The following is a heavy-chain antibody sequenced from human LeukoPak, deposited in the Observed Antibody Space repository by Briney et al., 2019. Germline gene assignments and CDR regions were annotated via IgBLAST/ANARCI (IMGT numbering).Heavy chain of an antibody. J-gene: IGHJ4*02. D-gene: IGHD6-19*01. CDR1: GFTFSSYG. CDR3: AKDQWLVRRSYFDY. Sequence: GGSLRLSCAASGFTFSSYGMHWVRQAPGKGLEWVAFIWYDGSNKYYADSVQGRFTISRDNSKNTLYMQMNSLRAEDTAVYYCAKDQWLVRRSYFDYWGQGTLVTVSS. V-gene: IGHV3-30*02. CDR2: IWYDGSNK.